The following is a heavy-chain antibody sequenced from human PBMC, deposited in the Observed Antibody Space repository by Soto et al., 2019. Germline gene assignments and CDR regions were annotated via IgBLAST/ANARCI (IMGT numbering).Heavy chain of an antibody. D-gene: IGHD3-16*01. J-gene: IGHJ6*02. CDR3: ARRLGGGGDYFYGMDV. Sequence: QVQLVQSGPEMKKPGASVKVSCKTSGYTFTEFYIHWMRQVPGRGLEWMGWINARNDGTKFAEKWKPALTMTTDPSISTSYMELNSLTFDDTAVYYCARRLGGGGDYFYGMDVWGQGTAVTVSS. CDR2: INARNDGT. CDR1: GYTFTEFY. V-gene: IGHV1-2*02.